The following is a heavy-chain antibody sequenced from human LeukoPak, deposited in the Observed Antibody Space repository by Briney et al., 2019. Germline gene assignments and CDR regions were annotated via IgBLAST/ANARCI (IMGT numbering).Heavy chain of an antibody. V-gene: IGHV4-39*07. J-gene: IGHJ4*02. Sequence: PSETLSLTCTVSGGSISSSSYYWGWIRQPPGKGLEWIGSIYHSGSTYYNPSLKSRVTISVDTSKNQFSLKLSSVTAADTAVYYCARDSWFGELYYWGQGTLVTVSS. CDR2: IYHSGST. D-gene: IGHD3-10*01. CDR3: ARDSWFGELYY. CDR1: GGSISSSSYY.